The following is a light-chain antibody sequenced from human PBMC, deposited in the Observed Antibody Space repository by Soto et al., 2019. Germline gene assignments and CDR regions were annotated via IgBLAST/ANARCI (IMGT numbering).Light chain of an antibody. CDR1: SSDVGLYNY. CDR3: CSYAGSYTYVL. V-gene: IGLV2-11*01. Sequence: QSALTQPRSVSGSPGQSVTISCTGTSSDVGLYNYVSWYQQLPGRAPKLMIYDVIKRPSGVPDRFSGSKSGNTASLTISGLRAEDEADYYCCSYAGSYTYVLFGGGTKVTVL. CDR2: DVI. J-gene: IGLJ2*01.